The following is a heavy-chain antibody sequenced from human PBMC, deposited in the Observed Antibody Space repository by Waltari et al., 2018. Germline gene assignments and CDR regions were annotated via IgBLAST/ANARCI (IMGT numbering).Heavy chain of an antibody. J-gene: IGHJ6*02. CDR3: ARGGYDFWSGYYMGNYYYGMDV. CDR1: GGSFSGYY. V-gene: IGHV4-34*01. Sequence: QVQLQQWGAGLLKPSETLSLTCAVYGGSFSGYYWSWIRQPPGKGLEWIGEINHSGSTNYNPPLKSRVTISVDTSKNQFSLKLSSVTAADTAVYDCARGGYDFWSGYYMGNYYYGMDVWGQGTTVTVSS. D-gene: IGHD3-3*01. CDR2: INHSGST.